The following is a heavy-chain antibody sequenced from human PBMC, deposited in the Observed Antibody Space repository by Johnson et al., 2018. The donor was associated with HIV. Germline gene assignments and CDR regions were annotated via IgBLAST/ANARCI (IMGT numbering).Heavy chain of an antibody. CDR1: GFTFSTHA. Sequence: VQLVESGGGVVQPGRSLRLSCAASGFTFSTHAVHWVRQAPGKGLEWVAVISYDGSNKYYVDSVKGRFTISRDNAKNSLYLQMNSLRAEDTAVYYCARGPTRSAFDIWGQGTMVTVSS. J-gene: IGHJ3*02. V-gene: IGHV3-30*04. D-gene: IGHD2-15*01. CDR3: ARGPTRSAFDI. CDR2: ISYDGSNK.